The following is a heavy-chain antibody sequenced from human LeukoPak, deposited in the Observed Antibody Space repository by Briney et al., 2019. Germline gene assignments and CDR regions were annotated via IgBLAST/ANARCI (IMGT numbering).Heavy chain of an antibody. CDR3: ASSTSWPGYFDY. CDR2: IYYIGST. CDR1: GGSISSYY. Sequence: PSETLSLTCTVSGGSISSYYWSCIRQPPGKGLEWVAYIYYIGSTNYNPSLKIRVTISVDTSKNQFSLKLNSVTAADTSVYYCASSTSWPGYFDYWGQGTLVTVSS. J-gene: IGHJ4*02. D-gene: IGHD2-2*01. V-gene: IGHV4-59*01.